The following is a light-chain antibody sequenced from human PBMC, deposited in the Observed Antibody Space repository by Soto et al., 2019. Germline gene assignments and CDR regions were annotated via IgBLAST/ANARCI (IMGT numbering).Light chain of an antibody. J-gene: IGKJ1*01. CDR1: QSVSSSH. CDR3: QQYGSSLWT. CDR2: GGS. V-gene: IGKV3-20*01. Sequence: EIVLTQSPGTLSLSPGERATLSCRASQSVSSSHLAWYQQKPGQAPRLLIYGGSSRATGIPDRFSGSGSGTDFTLTISRLEPEDFAVYYCQQYGSSLWTFGQGTKVEIK.